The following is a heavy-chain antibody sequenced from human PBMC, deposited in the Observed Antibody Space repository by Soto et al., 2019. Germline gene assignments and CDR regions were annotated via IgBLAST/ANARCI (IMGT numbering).Heavy chain of an antibody. CDR2: IYSGGST. Sequence: GGSLRLSCAASGFTVSSNYMSWVRQAPGKGLEWVSVIYSGGSTYYADSVKGRFTISRDNSKNTLYLQMNSLRAEDTAVYYCARVHFPYYYDSSGYSWAHDRIYYFDYWGQGTLVTVSS. D-gene: IGHD3-22*01. CDR3: ARVHFPYYYDSSGYSWAHDRIYYFDY. V-gene: IGHV3-53*01. J-gene: IGHJ4*02. CDR1: GFTVSSNY.